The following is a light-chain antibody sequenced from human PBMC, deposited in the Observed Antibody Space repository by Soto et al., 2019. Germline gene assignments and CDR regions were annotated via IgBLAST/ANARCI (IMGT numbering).Light chain of an antibody. V-gene: IGKV3-15*01. CDR1: PSLGNN. Sequence: EIVLTQSPATLSVSPGERATLSCRASPSLGNNLAWYQQRPGQAPRLLINGASTMATGIPARFSGSGSGTEFTPTISSLQSEDLAVYYCQQYNNRPFTFGPGTKVDIK. CDR2: GAS. CDR3: QQYNNRPFT. J-gene: IGKJ3*01.